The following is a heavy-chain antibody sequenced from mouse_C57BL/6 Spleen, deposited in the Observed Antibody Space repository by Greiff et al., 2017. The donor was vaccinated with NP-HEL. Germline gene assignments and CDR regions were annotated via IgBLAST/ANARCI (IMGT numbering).Heavy chain of an antibody. CDR2: ISNGGGST. V-gene: IGHV5-12*01. CDR3: ARQRYYDYDGFAY. Sequence: EVKLVESGGGLVQPGGSLKLSCAASGFTFSDYYMYWVRQTPEKRLEWVAYISNGGGSTYYPDTVKGRFTISRDNAKNTLYLQMSRLKSEDTAMYYCARQRYYDYDGFAYWGQGTLVTVSA. J-gene: IGHJ3*01. CDR1: GFTFSDYY. D-gene: IGHD2-4*01.